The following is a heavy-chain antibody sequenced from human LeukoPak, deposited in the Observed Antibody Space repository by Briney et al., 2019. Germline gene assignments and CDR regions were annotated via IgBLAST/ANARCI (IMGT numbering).Heavy chain of an antibody. J-gene: IGHJ5*02. CDR3: ARVRGLHVNWFDP. CDR1: GGSISSGGYY. Sequence: SQTLSLACTVSGGSISSGGYYWSWIRQHPGKGLEWIGYIYYSGSTYYNPSLKSRVTISVDTSKNQFSLKLSSVTAADTAVYYCARVRGLHVNWFDPWGQGTLVTVSS. CDR2: IYYSGST. D-gene: IGHD5-18*01. V-gene: IGHV4-31*03.